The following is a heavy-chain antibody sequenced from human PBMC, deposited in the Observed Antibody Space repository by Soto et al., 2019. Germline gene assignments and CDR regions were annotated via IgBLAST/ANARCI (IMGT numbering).Heavy chain of an antibody. J-gene: IGHJ4*02. CDR2: ISGSGGST. CDR3: AKWLWVVLRSASNGFDY. CDR1: GFTFSSYA. V-gene: IGHV3-23*01. Sequence: GGSLRLSCAASGFTFSSYAMTWVRQAPGKGLEWVSAISGSGGSTYYADSVKRRFTISRDNSRNTLHLQMNRVRAEDTDVYYCAKWLWVVLRSASNGFDYWGQGTLVTVSS. D-gene: IGHD3-22*01.